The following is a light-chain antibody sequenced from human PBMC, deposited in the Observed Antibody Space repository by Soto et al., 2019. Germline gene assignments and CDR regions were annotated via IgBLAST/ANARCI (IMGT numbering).Light chain of an antibody. CDR1: SSNIGAGYD. V-gene: IGLV1-40*01. Sequence: SVLTQPPSVSGDPGQRVTISCTGSSSNIGAGYDVHWYQHLPGTAPKLLIYGNNNRPSGVPDRFSGSKSGTSASLAITGLQAEDEADYYCQSYDTNLSAWVFGGGTKVTVL. J-gene: IGLJ3*02. CDR3: QSYDTNLSAWV. CDR2: GNN.